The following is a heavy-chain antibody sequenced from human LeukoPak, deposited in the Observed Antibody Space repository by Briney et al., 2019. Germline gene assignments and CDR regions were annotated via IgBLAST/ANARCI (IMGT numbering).Heavy chain of an antibody. Sequence: SETLSLTCTVSGGSISSSSYYWGWIRQPPGKGLEWIGSIYYSGSTYYNPSLKSRVTISVDTSKNQFSLKLSSVTAADTAVYYCASVSSGWYTFNNWGQGTLVTVS. J-gene: IGHJ4*02. D-gene: IGHD6-19*01. CDR1: GGSISSSSYY. V-gene: IGHV4-39*07. CDR3: ASVSSGWYTFNN. CDR2: IYYSGST.